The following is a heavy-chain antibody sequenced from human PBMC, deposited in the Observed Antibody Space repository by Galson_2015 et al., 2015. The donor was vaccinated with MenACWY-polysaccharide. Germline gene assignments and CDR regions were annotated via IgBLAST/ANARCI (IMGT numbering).Heavy chain of an antibody. CDR3: ATQRVGTGPNIDH. D-gene: IGHD7-27*01. J-gene: IGHJ4*02. V-gene: IGHV3-7*03. CDR2: INQHGGGK. CDR1: GSIFSSYW. Sequence: SLRLSCAASGSIFSSYWMSWARQAPGAGLEWVGYINQHGGGKNYVDSVKGRFTISRDNAKNSLSLQMNSLRVEGTGVYYCATQRVGTGPNIDHRGPGTLVTVS.